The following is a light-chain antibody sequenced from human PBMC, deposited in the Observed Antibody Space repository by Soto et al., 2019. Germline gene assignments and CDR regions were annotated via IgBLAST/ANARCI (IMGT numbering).Light chain of an antibody. V-gene: IGKV3-15*01. Sequence: EIVMTQSPATLSVSPGERATLSCRASQSVSSNLAWYQQKPGQAPRLLIYGSSTSATGIPARFSVSGSGTEFTLTISSLQSEDFAVYYCQQYNNGPLTFGGGTKVEIK. CDR1: QSVSSN. CDR3: QQYNNGPLT. J-gene: IGKJ4*01. CDR2: GSS.